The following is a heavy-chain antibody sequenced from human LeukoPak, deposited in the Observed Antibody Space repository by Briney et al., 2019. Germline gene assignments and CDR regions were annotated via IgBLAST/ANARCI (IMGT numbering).Heavy chain of an antibody. Sequence: SETLSLTCTVSGGSISSYYWSWIRQPPGKGLEWIGYIYYSGSTNYNPSLKSRVTISVDTSKNQFSLKLSSVTAADTAVYYCAREGPHGWFDPWGQGTLVTVSS. CDR3: AREGPHGWFDP. CDR2: IYYSGST. V-gene: IGHV4-59*01. CDR1: GGSISSYY. J-gene: IGHJ5*02.